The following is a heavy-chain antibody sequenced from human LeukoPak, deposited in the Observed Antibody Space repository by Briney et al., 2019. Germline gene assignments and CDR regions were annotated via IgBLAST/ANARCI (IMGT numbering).Heavy chain of an antibody. CDR2: IRSDGSDT. Sequence: GGSLRLSCAASGFTFSDTWMHWVRQAPGKGLVWVSRIRSDGSDTRYAESVKGRFTISRDNAKNSLYLQMNSLRAEDTAVYYCAREGALTVTKDAFDIWGQGTKVTVSS. J-gene: IGHJ3*02. CDR3: AREGALTVTKDAFDI. D-gene: IGHD4-17*01. V-gene: IGHV3-74*01. CDR1: GFTFSDTW.